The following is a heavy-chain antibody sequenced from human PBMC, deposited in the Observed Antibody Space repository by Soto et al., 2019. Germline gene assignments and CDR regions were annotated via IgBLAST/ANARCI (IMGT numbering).Heavy chain of an antibody. V-gene: IGHV4-30-4*01. CDR2: IYYSGST. J-gene: IGHJ4*02. CDR1: GGSISSGDYY. CDR3: ARGNYYDSSGFDY. Sequence: TVSGGSISSGDYYWSWIRQPPGKGLEWIGYIYYSGSTYYNPSLKSRVTISVDTSKNQFSLKLSSVTAADTAVYYCARGNYYDSSGFDYWGQGTLVTVSS. D-gene: IGHD3-22*01.